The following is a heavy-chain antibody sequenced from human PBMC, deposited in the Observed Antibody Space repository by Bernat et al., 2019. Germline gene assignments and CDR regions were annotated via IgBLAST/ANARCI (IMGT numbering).Heavy chain of an antibody. J-gene: IGHJ4*02. V-gene: IGHV3-30*18. CDR2: ISYDGSNK. CDR3: AKDGDIVVVTAGDKYYCDY. CDR1: GFTFSSYG. Sequence: QVQLVESGGGVVQPGRSLRLSCAASGFTFSSYGMHWVRQAPGKGLEWVAVISYDGSNKYYADSVKGRFTISRDNSKNTLYLQMNSLRAEDTAVYYCAKDGDIVVVTAGDKYYCDYWGQGTLVTVSS. D-gene: IGHD2-2*01.